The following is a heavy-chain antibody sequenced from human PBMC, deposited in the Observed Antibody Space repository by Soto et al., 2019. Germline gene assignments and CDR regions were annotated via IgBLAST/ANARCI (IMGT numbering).Heavy chain of an antibody. J-gene: IGHJ6*04. V-gene: IGHV5-51*01. CDR3: AGRGILTGSREYYYGMDV. CDR2: IYPGDSDT. CDR1: GYSFTSYW. D-gene: IGHD3-9*01. Sequence: PGDSLKISCKGSGYSFTSYWIGWVRQMPGKRLEWMGIIYPGDSDTRYSPSFQVQVTIAADKSISTAYLQWSSLKASDTVMYSCAGRGILTGSREYYYGMDVWGKGTRVTVSS.